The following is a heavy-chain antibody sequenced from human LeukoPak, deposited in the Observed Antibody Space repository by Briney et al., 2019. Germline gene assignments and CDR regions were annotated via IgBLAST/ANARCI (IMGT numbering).Heavy chain of an antibody. J-gene: IGHJ4*02. D-gene: IGHD6-19*01. Sequence: GGSLRLSCAASGFTFSRYWMHWVRQAPGKGLVWVSRIKSDGSSAHYADSVKGRFAISRDNAKNMLYLQMSSLRDEDTAVYYCARELSSGDWGRGALVTVSS. CDR2: IKSDGSSA. V-gene: IGHV3-74*01. CDR3: ARELSSGD. CDR1: GFTFSRYW.